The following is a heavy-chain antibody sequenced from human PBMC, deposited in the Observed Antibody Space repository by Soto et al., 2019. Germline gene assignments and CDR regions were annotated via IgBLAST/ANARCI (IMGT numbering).Heavy chain of an antibody. D-gene: IGHD4-17*01. Sequence: GGSLRLSCAASGFTFSSYWMSWVRQAPGKGLEWVANIKQDGSEKYYVDSVKGRFTISRDNAKNSLYLQMNSLRAEDTAVYYCASTVVPSSSRHDAFDIWGQGTMVTVSS. CDR1: GFTFSSYW. V-gene: IGHV3-7*01. CDR3: ASTVVPSSSRHDAFDI. CDR2: IKQDGSEK. J-gene: IGHJ3*02.